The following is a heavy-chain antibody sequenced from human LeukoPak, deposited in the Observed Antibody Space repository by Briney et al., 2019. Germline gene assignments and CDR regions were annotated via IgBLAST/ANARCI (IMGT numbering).Heavy chain of an antibody. J-gene: IGHJ6*02. CDR3: ARPNLYCSSTSCYTYAIDYYYGMDV. CDR2: INHSGST. CDR1: GGSFSGYY. Sequence: SETLSLTCAVYGGSFSGYYWSWIRQPPGKGLEWIGEINHSGSTNYNPSLKSRVTISVDTSKNQFSLKLSSVTAADTAVYYCARPNLYCSSTSCYTYAIDYYYGMDVWGQGTTVTVS. D-gene: IGHD2-2*02. V-gene: IGHV4-34*01.